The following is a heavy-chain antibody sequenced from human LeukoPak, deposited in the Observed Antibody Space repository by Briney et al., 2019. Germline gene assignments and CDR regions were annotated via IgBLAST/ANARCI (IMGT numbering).Heavy chain of an antibody. CDR2: IYPRDGST. Sequence: ASVKVSCKASGYSFTNNYLHWVRQAPGQGLEWMGMIYPRDGSTSYAQNFQGRVTVTRDTSTTTVHMELRGLRSEDTAVYYCARDQEGFDYWGQGTVVTVSS. V-gene: IGHV1-46*01. CDR3: ARDQEGFDY. CDR1: GYSFTNNY. J-gene: IGHJ4*02.